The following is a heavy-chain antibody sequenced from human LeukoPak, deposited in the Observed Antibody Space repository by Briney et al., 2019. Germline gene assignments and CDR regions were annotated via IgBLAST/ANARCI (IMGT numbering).Heavy chain of an antibody. D-gene: IGHD3-22*01. J-gene: IGHJ3*02. CDR2: IYYSGST. Sequence: PSETLSLTCTVSGGSISSYYWSWIRQPPGKGLEWIGYIYYSGSTNYNPSLKSRVTISVDTSKNQFSLKLSSVTAADTAVYYCARLTYYYDSSGSHGAFDIWGQGTMVTVSS. CDR1: GGSISSYY. CDR3: ARLTYYYDSSGSHGAFDI. V-gene: IGHV4-59*08.